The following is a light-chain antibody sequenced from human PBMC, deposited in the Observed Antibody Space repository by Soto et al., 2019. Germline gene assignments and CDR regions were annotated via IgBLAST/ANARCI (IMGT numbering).Light chain of an antibody. CDR2: GAS. CDR3: LQDYNFPIT. V-gene: IGKV3D-7*01. J-gene: IGKJ5*01. Sequence: EIVLTQSPATLSLSPGEGATISCRASQSINTYLACYQQTPGQAPRLLIYGASTRATGIPARFSGSGSGTDFTHTISSLQPEDFAVYYCLQDYNFPITFGQGTRLEIK. CDR1: QSINTY.